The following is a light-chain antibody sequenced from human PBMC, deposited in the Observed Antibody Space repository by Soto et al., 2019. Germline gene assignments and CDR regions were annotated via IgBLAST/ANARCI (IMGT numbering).Light chain of an antibody. J-gene: IGLJ1*01. Sequence: SVLTEPPSVSAAPGQKVTISCSGSSSNIGNNYVSWYQQLPGTAPKLLIYENNKRPSGIPDRFSGSKSGTSATLGITGLQTGDEADYYCGTWDSSLSAGPYVFGTGTKLTVL. V-gene: IGLV1-51*02. CDR2: ENN. CDR3: GTWDSSLSAGPYV. CDR1: SSNIGNNY.